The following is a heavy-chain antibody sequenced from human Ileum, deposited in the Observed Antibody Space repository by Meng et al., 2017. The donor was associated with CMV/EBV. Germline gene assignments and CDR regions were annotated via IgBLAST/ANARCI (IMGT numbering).Heavy chain of an antibody. CDR2: IYPYDSDA. CDR3: ARHGGGYCPSTSCYLFEP. D-gene: IGHD2-2*01. J-gene: IGHJ5*02. Sequence: KVSCKASGYDLTTYWIGWLRQMPGKGLEWMGMIYPYDSDAVYSASFQGQATISVDKPTNTAYPQLRSLKASDTAVYYCARHGGGYCPSTSCYLFEPWGQGTLVTVSS. V-gene: IGHV5-51*01. CDR1: GYDLTTYW.